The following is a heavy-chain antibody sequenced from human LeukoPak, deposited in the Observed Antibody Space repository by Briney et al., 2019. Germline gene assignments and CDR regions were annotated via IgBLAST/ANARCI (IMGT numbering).Heavy chain of an antibody. CDR3: ARHWNSLLGAKFPNYGMDV. J-gene: IGHJ6*02. CDR1: GGSISSTSW. Sequence: TTSETLSLTCAVSGGSISSTSWYSWVRQPPGKGLEWIGEIYHSGRTNYKASLKSRVTISLDKSKNQFSLKLSSVTAADTAVYYCARHWNSLLGAKFPNYGMDVWGQGTTVTVSS. CDR2: IYHSGRT. V-gene: IGHV4-4*02. D-gene: IGHD1-26*01.